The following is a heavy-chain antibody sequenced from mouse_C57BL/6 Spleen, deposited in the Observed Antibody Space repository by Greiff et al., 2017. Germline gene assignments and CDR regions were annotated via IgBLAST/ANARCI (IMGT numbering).Heavy chain of an antibody. CDR1: GYTFTSYW. CDR3: AKFITTGPGDY. V-gene: IGHV1-50*01. Sequence: VQLQQPGAELVMPGASVELSCKASGYTFTSYWMQWVKQRPGQGLEWIGEIDPSDSYTNYNQKFKGKATLTVDTSSSTAYMQLSSLTSEDSAVYYCAKFITTGPGDYWGQGTTLTVTS. CDR2: IDPSDSYT. J-gene: IGHJ2*01. D-gene: IGHD1-1*01.